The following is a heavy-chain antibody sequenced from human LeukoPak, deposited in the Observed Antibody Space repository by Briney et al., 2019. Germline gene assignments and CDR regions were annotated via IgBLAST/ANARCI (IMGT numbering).Heavy chain of an antibody. V-gene: IGHV5-51*01. D-gene: IGHD6-13*01. CDR3: ARLGSSRVQSPIDY. CDR2: IYPGDSDT. CDR1: GYTFTYHW. Sequence: GESLKISCKASGYTFTYHWIGWVRQMPGKGLEWMGVIYPGDSDTRYSPSFKGQVTISVDKSVNTAYLQWSSLRASDSAMYFCARLGSSRVQSPIDYWGQGSLVTVSS. J-gene: IGHJ4*02.